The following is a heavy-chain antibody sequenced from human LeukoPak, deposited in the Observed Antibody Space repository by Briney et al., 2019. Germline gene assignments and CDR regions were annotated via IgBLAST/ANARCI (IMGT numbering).Heavy chain of an antibody. CDR3: ATLSTYYDSSGSLFDY. V-gene: IGHV1-8*01. CDR2: MNPNSGNT. Sequence: APVKVSCKASGYTFTSYDINWVRQATGQGLEWMGWMNPNSGNTGYAQKFQGRVTMTRNTSISTAYMELSSLRSEDTAVCYCATLSTYYDSSGSLFDYWGQGTLVTVSS. J-gene: IGHJ4*02. D-gene: IGHD3-22*01. CDR1: GYTFTSYD.